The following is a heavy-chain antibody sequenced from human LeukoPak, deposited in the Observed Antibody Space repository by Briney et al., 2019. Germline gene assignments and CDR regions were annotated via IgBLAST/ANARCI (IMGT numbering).Heavy chain of an antibody. CDR1: GFTVSTNY. V-gene: IGHV3-23*01. J-gene: IGHJ4*02. D-gene: IGHD6-19*01. Sequence: GGSLRLSCAASGFTVSTNYMNWVRQAPGKGLEWVSGISGSGGSTYYADSVKGRFTISRDNSKNTLYLQMNSLRAEDTAVYYCAKVGSSGWPFDYWGQGTLVSVSP. CDR2: ISGSGGST. CDR3: AKVGSSGWPFDY.